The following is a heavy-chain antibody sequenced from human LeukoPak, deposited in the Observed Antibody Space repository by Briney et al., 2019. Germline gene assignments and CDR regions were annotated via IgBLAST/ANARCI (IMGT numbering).Heavy chain of an antibody. V-gene: IGHV1-2*02. Sequence: GASVKVSCKASGYTFTAYYMHWVRQAPGQGLEWMGWINPNSGGTKYAQKFQGRVTMTRDTFISTAYMELSRLRSDDTAVYYCARDSSWNSLDYWGQGTLVTVSS. CDR2: INPNSGGT. CDR3: ARDSSWNSLDY. CDR1: GYTFTAYY. J-gene: IGHJ4*02. D-gene: IGHD1-7*01.